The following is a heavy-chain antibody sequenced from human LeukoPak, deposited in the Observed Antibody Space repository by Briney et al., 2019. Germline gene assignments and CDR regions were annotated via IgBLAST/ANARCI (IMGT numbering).Heavy chain of an antibody. D-gene: IGHD1-26*01. CDR2: FDPEDGET. Sequence: ASVKVSCKVSGYTLTELSMHWVRQAPGKGLEWMGGFDPEDGETIYAQKFQGRVTMTEDTSTDTAYMELSSLRSEDTAVYYCATTTRFIVGXXRSWYFDLWGRGTLVTVX. CDR1: GYTLTELS. V-gene: IGHV1-24*01. CDR3: ATTTRFIVGXXRSWYFDL. J-gene: IGHJ2*01.